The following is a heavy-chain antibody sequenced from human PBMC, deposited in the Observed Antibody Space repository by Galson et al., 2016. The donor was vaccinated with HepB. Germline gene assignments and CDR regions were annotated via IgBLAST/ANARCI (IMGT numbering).Heavy chain of an antibody. CDR2: ISYDGSNK. CDR1: GFSFSIYG. D-gene: IGHD6-19*01. Sequence: SLRLSCAASGFSFSIYGMHWVRQAPGKGLEWAAVISYDGSNKYYADSVKGRFTISRDNSKNTLYLQMNSLRTEDTAVYFCARKSMAGPRSYFDYWGQGTLVTVSS. CDR3: ARKSMAGPRSYFDY. V-gene: IGHV3-30*03. J-gene: IGHJ4*02.